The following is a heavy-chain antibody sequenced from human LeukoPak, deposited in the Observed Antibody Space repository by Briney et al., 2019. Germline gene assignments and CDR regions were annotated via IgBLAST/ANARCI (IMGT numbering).Heavy chain of an antibody. CDR2: ISSSSSYI. V-gene: IGHV3-21*01. CDR3: ARGSSTAAGTVY. J-gene: IGHJ4*02. Sequence: GGSLRLSCAASGFTFSSYSMTWVRQAPGKGLEWVSSISSSSSYIYYADSVKGRFTISRDNAKNSLYLQMNSLRAEDTAVYYCARGSSTAAGTVYWGQGTLVTVSS. CDR1: GFTFSSYS. D-gene: IGHD6-13*01.